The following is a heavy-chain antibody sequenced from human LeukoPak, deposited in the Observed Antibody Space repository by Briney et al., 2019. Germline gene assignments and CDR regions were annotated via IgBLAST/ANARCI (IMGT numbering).Heavy chain of an antibody. J-gene: IGHJ4*02. CDR1: GYTFTSYG. Sequence: GASVKVSCKTSGYTFTSYGISWVRQAPEQGLKWMGWINAYNGNTNYAQKFQGRVIMTTDTSTSTTYMELRSLGSDDTAMYYCARDYAYIPDYWGQGTLVTVSS. CDR2: INAYNGNT. V-gene: IGHV1-18*01. CDR3: ARDYAYIPDY. D-gene: IGHD2-2*01.